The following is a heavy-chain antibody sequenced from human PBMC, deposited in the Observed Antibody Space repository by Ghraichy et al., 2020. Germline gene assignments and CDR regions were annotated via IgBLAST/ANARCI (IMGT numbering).Heavy chain of an antibody. V-gene: IGHV3-74*01. CDR3: ARDISSSGGSYYYYYYYMDV. D-gene: IGHD6-6*01. J-gene: IGHJ6*03. Sequence: GVLRLSCAASGFTFNTYWMHWVRQAPGKGLVWVSRINSDGGQTSYADSVKGRFTISRDNAKNTLYLQMSSLRAEDTAVYYCARDISSSGGSYYYYYYYMDVWGKGTTVTVSS. CDR2: INSDGGQT. CDR1: GFTFNTYW.